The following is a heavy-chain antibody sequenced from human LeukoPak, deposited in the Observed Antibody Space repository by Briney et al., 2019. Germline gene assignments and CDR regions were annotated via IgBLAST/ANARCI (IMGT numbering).Heavy chain of an antibody. D-gene: IGHD6-6*01. Sequence: SVKVSCKASGGSFSSYGISWVRQAPGQGLEWMGGVLPIFGITNYAQRFQGRVTITRNTSISTTYMELSSLRFEDTAVYYCARGRERGSSSSFTDYWGQGTLVIVSS. V-gene: IGHV1-69*10. CDR2: VLPIFGIT. CDR3: ARGRERGSSSSFTDY. J-gene: IGHJ4*02. CDR1: GGSFSSYG.